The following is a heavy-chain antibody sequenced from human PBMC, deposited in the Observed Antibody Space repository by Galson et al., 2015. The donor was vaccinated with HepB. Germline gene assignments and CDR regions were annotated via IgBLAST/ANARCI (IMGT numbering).Heavy chain of an antibody. CDR1: GYTFTSYG. CDR3: ARAHLIRFLEWLSPPTPEVWFDP. Sequence: SVKVSCKASGYTFTSYGISWVRQAPGQGLEWMGWISAYNGNTNYAQKLQGRVTMTTDTSTSTAYMELRSLRSDDTAVYYCARAHLIRFLEWLSPPTPEVWFDPWGQGTLVTVSS. V-gene: IGHV1-18*01. D-gene: IGHD3-3*01. J-gene: IGHJ5*02. CDR2: ISAYNGNT.